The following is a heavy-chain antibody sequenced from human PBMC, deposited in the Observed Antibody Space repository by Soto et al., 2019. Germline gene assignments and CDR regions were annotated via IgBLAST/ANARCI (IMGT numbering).Heavy chain of an antibody. Sequence: PSETLSLTCAVYGGSFSGYYWSWIRQPPGEGLEWIGEINHSGSTNYNPSLKSRVTISVDTSKNQFSLKLSSVTAADTAVYYCARGSPRYCCVGSCCGLYYYYYYMDVWGKGTTVTVSS. CDR1: GGSFSGYY. CDR3: ARGSPRYCCVGSCCGLYYYYYYMDV. D-gene: IGHD2-15*01. J-gene: IGHJ6*03. V-gene: IGHV4-34*01. CDR2: INHSGST.